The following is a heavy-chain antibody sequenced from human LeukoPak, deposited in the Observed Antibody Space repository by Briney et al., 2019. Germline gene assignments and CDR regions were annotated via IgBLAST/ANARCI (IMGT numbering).Heavy chain of an antibody. J-gene: IGHJ5*02. D-gene: IGHD3-3*01. CDR1: SYSISSGYY. V-gene: IGHV4-38-2*02. CDR2: IYHSGST. Sequence: PSETLSLTCTASSYSISSGYYWGWIRQPPGKGLEWIGSIYHSGSTYYNPPLKSRVTISVDTSKNQFSLKLSSVTAADTAVYYCARVPHGETIFGVVLYWFDPWGQGTLVTVSS. CDR3: ARVPHGETIFGVVLYWFDP.